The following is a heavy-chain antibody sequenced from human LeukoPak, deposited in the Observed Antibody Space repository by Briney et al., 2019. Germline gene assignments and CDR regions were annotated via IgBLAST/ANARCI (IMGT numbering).Heavy chain of an antibody. D-gene: IGHD4-17*01. CDR3: TGYDFGDYASAY. CDR2: IRSKVNSYAT. J-gene: IGHJ4*02. Sequence: PPGGSLRLSCAASGFSFSGAAIHWVRQASGKRLEWVGRIRSKVNSYATAYAPSVKGRFTISRDDSKNTAYLQMNSLKTEDTAVHYCTGYDFGDYASAYWGQGTLVTVSS. V-gene: IGHV3-73*01. CDR1: GFSFSGAA.